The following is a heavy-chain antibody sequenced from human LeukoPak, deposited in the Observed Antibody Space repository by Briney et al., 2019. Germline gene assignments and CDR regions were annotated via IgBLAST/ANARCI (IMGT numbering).Heavy chain of an antibody. V-gene: IGHV4-34*01. D-gene: IGHD3-10*01. J-gene: IGHJ5*02. CDR1: GGSFSGYY. Sequence: SETLSLTCAVYGGSFSGYYWSWIRQPPGEGLEWIGEINHSGSTNYNPSLKSRVTISVDTSKNQFSLKLSSVTAADTAVYYCARGRRLPMVRGPWGFDPWGQGTLVTVSS. CDR3: ARGRRLPMVRGPWGFDP. CDR2: INHSGST.